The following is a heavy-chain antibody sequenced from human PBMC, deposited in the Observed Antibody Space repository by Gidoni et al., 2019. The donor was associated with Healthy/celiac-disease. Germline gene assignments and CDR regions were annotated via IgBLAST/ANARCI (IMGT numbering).Heavy chain of an antibody. CDR3: AKVTLGSRFLDLDYYYGMDV. V-gene: IGHV3-23*01. CDR2: ISGSGGST. J-gene: IGHJ6*02. CDR1: GLTFSRYA. D-gene: IGHD3-3*01. Sequence: EVRLLAYGGALVQPEGYLNCSCAAFGLTFSRYAMRWVRQAPGKGLEWVSAISGSGGSTYYADSVKGRFTISRDNSKNALYLQMNSLRAEDTAVYYCAKVTLGSRFLDLDYYYGMDVWGQGTTVTVSS.